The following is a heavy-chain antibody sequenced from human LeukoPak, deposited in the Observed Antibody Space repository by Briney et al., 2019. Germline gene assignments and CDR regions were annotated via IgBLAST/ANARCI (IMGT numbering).Heavy chain of an antibody. J-gene: IGHJ6*03. Sequence: PSETLSLTCAVSGGSFSGHYWTWIRQPPGKGLEWMGEITHSVSINYNPSLKSPVTISIDTSTSQFSPKLSSVTAADTAVYYCARGYGANGDAYYFYMDVWSKGTTVTVSS. CDR3: ARGYGANGDAYYFYMDV. V-gene: IGHV4-34*01. CDR1: GGSFSGHY. D-gene: IGHD4/OR15-4a*01. CDR2: ITHSVSI.